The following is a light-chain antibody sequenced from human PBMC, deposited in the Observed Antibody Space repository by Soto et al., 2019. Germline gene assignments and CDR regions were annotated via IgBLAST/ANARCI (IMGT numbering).Light chain of an antibody. J-gene: IGLJ3*02. CDR3: SSHAGSGTLRV. Sequence: QSALTQPPSASGSPGQSVTISCTGTSSDVGGYNYVSWYQQHPGKAPKLVIYEVTKRPSGVPDRFSGSKSGNTASLTVSGLQAEDEADYYCSSHAGSGTLRVFGGGTKLTVL. CDR2: EVT. V-gene: IGLV2-8*01. CDR1: SSDVGGYNY.